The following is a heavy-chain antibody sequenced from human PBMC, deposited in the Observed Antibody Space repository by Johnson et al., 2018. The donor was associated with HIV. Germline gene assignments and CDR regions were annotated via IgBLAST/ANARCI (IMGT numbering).Heavy chain of an antibody. J-gene: IGHJ3*02. D-gene: IGHD3-3*01. CDR3: AKDSTYYDSGGAFDI. CDR2: IKDDGSEK. Sequence: EVQLVESGGGLVQPGGSLRLSCAASGFTFSSFWMTWVRQAPGKGLEWVANIKDDGSEKSYVDSVKGRFTISRDNAKNSLYLQMSSLRAEDTAVYYCAKDSTYYDSGGAFDIWGQGTMVTVSS. CDR1: GFTFSSFW. V-gene: IGHV3-7*01.